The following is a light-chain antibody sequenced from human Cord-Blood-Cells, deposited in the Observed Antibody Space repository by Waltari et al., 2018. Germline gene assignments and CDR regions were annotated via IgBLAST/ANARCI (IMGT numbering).Light chain of an antibody. V-gene: IGLV2-23*01. CDR3: CSYAGSSTVV. J-gene: IGLJ2*01. CDR1: SSDVGSHNL. Sequence: QSALTQPASVSGSPGQSLTISCTGTSSDVGSHNLVSWYQQHPGKAPKLMIYEGSKRPSGVANRFSGSKSGNTASLTISGLQAEDEADYYCCSYAGSSTVVFGGGTKLTVL. CDR2: EGS.